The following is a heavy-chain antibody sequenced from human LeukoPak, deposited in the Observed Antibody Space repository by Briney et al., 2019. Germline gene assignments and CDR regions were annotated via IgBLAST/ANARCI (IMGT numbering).Heavy chain of an antibody. V-gene: IGHV4-34*01. CDR2: INHSGST. CDR3: ARGRGIAAAGTSLDY. CDR1: GGSFSGYY. Sequence: SETLSLTCAVYGGSFSGYYWSWIRQPPGKGLEWIGEINHSGSTNYNPSLKSRVTISVDTSKNQFSLKLSSVTAADTAVYYYARGRGIAAAGTSLDYWGQGTLVTVSS. J-gene: IGHJ4*02. D-gene: IGHD6-13*01.